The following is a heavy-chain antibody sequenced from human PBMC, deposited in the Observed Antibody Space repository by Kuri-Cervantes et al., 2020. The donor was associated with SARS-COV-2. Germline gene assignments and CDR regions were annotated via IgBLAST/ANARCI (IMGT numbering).Heavy chain of an antibody. CDR1: GGSISSYY. V-gene: IGHV4-59*12. CDR2: IYYSGST. J-gene: IGHJ6*02. Sequence: GSLRLSCPVSGGSISSYYWSWIRQPPGKGLEWIGYIYYSGSTNYNPSLKSRVTISVDKSKNQFSLKLSSVTAADTAVYYCAKKRGDSSGWYSNYYGMDVWGQGTTVTVSS. CDR3: AKKRGDSSGWYSNYYGMDV. D-gene: IGHD6-19*01.